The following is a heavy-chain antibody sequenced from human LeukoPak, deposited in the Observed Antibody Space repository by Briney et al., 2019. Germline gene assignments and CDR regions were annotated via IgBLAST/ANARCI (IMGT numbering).Heavy chain of an antibody. CDR2: MSSSSNNR. V-gene: IGHV3-48*03. CDR3: VRGRRIASRYDAFDI. Sequence: PGGSLRLSCAASEFTFLSYELNWVRQAPGKGLAGVSYMSSSSNNRSYADSVKGRFTISIDNAKNTLYLQVIRLRAGDTAVYYCVRGRRIASRYDAFDIWGQGTMVTVSS. CDR1: EFTFLSYE. D-gene: IGHD6-6*01. J-gene: IGHJ3*02.